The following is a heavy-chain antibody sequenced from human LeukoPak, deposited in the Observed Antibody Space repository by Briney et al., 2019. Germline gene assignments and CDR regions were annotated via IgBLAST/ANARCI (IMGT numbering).Heavy chain of an antibody. Sequence: ASVKVSCKASGYTFTDYYLHWVRQAPVQGLEWMGWIHPNSGGTNYAQKFQGRVAMTRDTSISTAYMELSSLRSDDTAVYYCARLAAVPGWGQGTPVTVSS. D-gene: IGHD6-19*01. CDR1: GYTFTDYY. CDR2: IHPNSGGT. J-gene: IGHJ1*01. V-gene: IGHV1-2*02. CDR3: ARLAAVPG.